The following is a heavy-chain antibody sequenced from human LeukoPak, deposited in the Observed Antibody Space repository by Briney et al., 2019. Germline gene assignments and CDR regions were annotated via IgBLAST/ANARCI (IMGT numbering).Heavy chain of an antibody. Sequence: GASVKVSCKASGYSFTDYYIHWVRQAPGQGLEWMGWINPNSGGTNYAQKFQGRVTMTRDTSISTAYMELSRLRSDDTAVYYCARGSTAMGATTRDWFDPWGQGTLVTVSS. CDR1: GYSFTDYY. CDR2: INPNSGGT. CDR3: ARGSTAMGATTRDWFDP. D-gene: IGHD1-26*01. J-gene: IGHJ5*02. V-gene: IGHV1-2*02.